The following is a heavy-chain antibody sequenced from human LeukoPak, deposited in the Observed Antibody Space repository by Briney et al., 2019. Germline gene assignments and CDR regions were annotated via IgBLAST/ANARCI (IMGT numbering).Heavy chain of an antibody. D-gene: IGHD3-16*01. J-gene: IGHJ4*02. CDR2: ISGSGGST. CDR1: GFTFSTYA. Sequence: GGSLRLSCAASGFTFSTYAMSWVRQAPGKGLEWVSGISGSGGSTYYADSVKGRFTISRDNAKNSLYLQMNSLRAEDTAVFYCARGGGEVDYWGQGTLVTVSS. CDR3: ARGGGEVDY. V-gene: IGHV3-23*01.